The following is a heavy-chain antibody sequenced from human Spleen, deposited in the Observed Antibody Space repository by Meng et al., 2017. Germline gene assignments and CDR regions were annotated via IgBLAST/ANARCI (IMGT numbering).Heavy chain of an antibody. D-gene: IGHD4-17*01. CDR2: IYWDDDK. Sequence: QLTLKESGPTLVQPTQTLSPTCTFPVFSLSTSGVGVGWIRQPPGKALEWLALIYWDDDKRYSPSLKSRLTITKDTSKNQVVLTMTNMDPVDTATYYCAHSYGDSSPYWGQGTLVTVSS. CDR3: AHSYGDSSPY. V-gene: IGHV2-5*02. CDR1: VFSLSTSGVG. J-gene: IGHJ4*02.